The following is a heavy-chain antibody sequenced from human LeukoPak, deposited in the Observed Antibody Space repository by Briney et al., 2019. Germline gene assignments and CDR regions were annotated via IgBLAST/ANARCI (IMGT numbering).Heavy chain of an antibody. CDR3: ARAPLGGSSWYLDYYYYGMDV. V-gene: IGHV4-4*07. Sequence: SETLSLTCTVSGGSISSYYWSWIRQPAGKGLEWIGRIYTSGSTNYNPSLKSRVTMSVDTSKNQFSLKLSSVTAADTAAYYCARAPLGGSSWYLDYYYYGMDVWGQGTTVTVSS. CDR1: GGSISSYY. D-gene: IGHD6-13*01. CDR2: IYTSGST. J-gene: IGHJ6*02.